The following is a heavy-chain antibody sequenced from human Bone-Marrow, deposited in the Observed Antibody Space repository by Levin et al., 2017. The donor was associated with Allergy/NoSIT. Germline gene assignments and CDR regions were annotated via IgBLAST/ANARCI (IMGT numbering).Heavy chain of an antibody. CDR3: VRQADYSYFGVDV. CDR2: IYYSGST. CDR1: GGSINSNDFY. J-gene: IGHJ6*02. V-gene: IGHV4-30-4*01. Sequence: NPSETLSLTCTVSGGSINSNDFYWSWIRQSPGTGLEWTGYIYYSGSTYYNPSLKSRITISMDTSKNQLSLKLTSLTAADTAVYYCVRQADYSYFGVDVWGQGTTVTVSS. D-gene: IGHD4/OR15-4a*01.